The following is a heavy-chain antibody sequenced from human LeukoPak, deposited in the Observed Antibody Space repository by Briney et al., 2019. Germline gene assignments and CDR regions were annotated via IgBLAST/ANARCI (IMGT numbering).Heavy chain of an antibody. CDR3: ARGPRGYYYYYMDV. D-gene: IGHD5-24*01. CDR1: GFTFSSYG. J-gene: IGHJ6*03. Sequence: GGSLRLSCAASGFTFSSYGMSWVRQAPGKGLEWVSAISGSGGSTYYADSVKGRFTISRDNSKNTLYLQMNSLRAEDTAVYYCARGPRGYYYYYMDVWGKGTTVTISS. CDR2: ISGSGGST. V-gene: IGHV3-23*01.